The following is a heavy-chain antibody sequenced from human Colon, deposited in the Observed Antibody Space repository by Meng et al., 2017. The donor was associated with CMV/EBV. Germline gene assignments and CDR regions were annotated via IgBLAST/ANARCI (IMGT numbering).Heavy chain of an antibody. J-gene: IGHJ3*01. D-gene: IGHD1-26*01. CDR2: IKPDGTEK. CDR3: VKAWRMGGPLSAFDV. CDR1: GFTFSASW. V-gene: IGHV3-7*01. Sequence: GESLKISCAASGFTFSASWMTWVRQNPGQGLEWVANIKPDGTEKNYVDSVKGRFTIFRDNAKNSLYLQMSTLRAEDTAVYYCVKAWRMGGPLSAFDVWGQGTMVT.